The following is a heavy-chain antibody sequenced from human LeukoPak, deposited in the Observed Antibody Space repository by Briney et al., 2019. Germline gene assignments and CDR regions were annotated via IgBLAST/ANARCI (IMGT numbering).Heavy chain of an antibody. CDR1: GGSISSGSYY. V-gene: IGHV4-61*02. CDR3: AREGYYDSSGPI. J-gene: IGHJ3*02. Sequence: SETLSLTCTVSGGSISSGSYYWSWIRQPAGKGLEWIGRIYTSGSTNYNPSLKSRVTISVDTSKNQFSLKLSSVTAADTAVYYCAREGYYDSSGPIWGQGTMVTVSS. CDR2: IYTSGST. D-gene: IGHD3-22*01.